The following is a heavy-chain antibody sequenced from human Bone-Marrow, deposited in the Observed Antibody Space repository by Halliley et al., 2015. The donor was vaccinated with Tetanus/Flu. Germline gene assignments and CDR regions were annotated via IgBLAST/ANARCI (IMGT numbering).Heavy chain of an antibody. CDR2: ISGSGDNT. CDR3: AKDSWGGSSADNSFFDP. Sequence: SLRLSCTASGFTFSRFAMSWVRQAPGKGLEWVSAISGSGDNTYYADSVRGRFTISRDNSKNTLYLQMNSLRAEDTAVYYCAKDSWGGSSADNSFFDPWGQGTLVTVSS. V-gene: IGHV3-23*01. CDR1: GFTFSRFA. J-gene: IGHJ5*02. D-gene: IGHD1-26*01.